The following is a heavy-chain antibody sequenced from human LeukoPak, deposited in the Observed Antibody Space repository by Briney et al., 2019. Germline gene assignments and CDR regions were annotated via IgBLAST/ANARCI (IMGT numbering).Heavy chain of an antibody. D-gene: IGHD6-13*01. V-gene: IGHV3-15*01. Sequence: TGGSLRLSCAASGFTFCNAWMSWVRQAPGKGLEWVGRIKSKADGETTGYAAPVKGRFTISRDDSKNTVYLQMNSLKTEDTAVYYCSVGAAPGSFFDYWGQGTLVTVSS. CDR1: GFTFCNAW. CDR2: IKSKADGETT. J-gene: IGHJ4*02. CDR3: SVGAAPGSFFDY.